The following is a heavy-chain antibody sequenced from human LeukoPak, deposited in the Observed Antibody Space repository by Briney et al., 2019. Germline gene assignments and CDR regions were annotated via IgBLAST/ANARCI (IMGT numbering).Heavy chain of an antibody. D-gene: IGHD1-26*01. Sequence: GGSLRLSCAASGFTFNSYSMHWVRQAPGKGLEWVTAISDDETYKFYADSVKGRFTISRDNARNSLYLQMNSLTAEDTAVYYCARDPYSGAYGDTYYYFMDVWGKGTTVTISS. V-gene: IGHV3-30-3*01. J-gene: IGHJ6*03. CDR3: ARDPYSGAYGDTYYYFMDV. CDR1: GFTFNSYS. CDR2: ISDDETYK.